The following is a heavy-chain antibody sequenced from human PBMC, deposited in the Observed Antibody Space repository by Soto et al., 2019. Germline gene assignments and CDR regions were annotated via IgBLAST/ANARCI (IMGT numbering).Heavy chain of an antibody. CDR3: ARDRAYYYDSSDAFDI. CDR2: IYYSGST. CDR1: GGSISSGGYY. J-gene: IGHJ3*02. D-gene: IGHD3-22*01. V-gene: IGHV4-31*03. Sequence: QVQLQESGPGLVKPSQTLSLTCTVSGGSISSGGYYWSWIRQHPGKGLEWIGYIYYSGSTYYNPSLKSRVTRSVDTSKNQSSLKLSSVTAADTAVYYCARDRAYYYDSSDAFDIWGQGTMVTVSS.